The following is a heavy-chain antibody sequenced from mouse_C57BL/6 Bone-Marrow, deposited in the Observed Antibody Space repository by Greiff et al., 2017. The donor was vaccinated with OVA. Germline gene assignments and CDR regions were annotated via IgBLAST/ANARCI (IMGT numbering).Heavy chain of an antibody. CDR2: IDPETGGT. J-gene: IGHJ3*01. V-gene: IGHV1-15*01. Sequence: VKLQQSGAELVRPGASVTLSCKASGYTFTDYEMHWVKQTPVHGLEWIGAIDPETGGTAYNQKFKGKAILTADKSSSTAYMELRSLTSEDSAVYYCTTPYGNYGAYWGQGTLVTVSA. CDR3: TTPYGNYGAY. D-gene: IGHD2-1*01. CDR1: GYTFTDYE.